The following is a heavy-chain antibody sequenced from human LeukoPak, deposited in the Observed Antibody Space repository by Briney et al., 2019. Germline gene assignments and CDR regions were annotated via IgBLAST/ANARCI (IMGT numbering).Heavy chain of an antibody. J-gene: IGHJ4*02. Sequence: ASVKVSCKASGYTFTSYYMHWVRQAPGQGLEWMGIINPSGGSTSYAQKFQDRVTMTRDTSTSTVYMELSSLRSEDTAVYYCARTARLRYYDSSGYFPYYFDYWGQGTLVTVSS. CDR2: INPSGGST. CDR1: GYTFTSYY. D-gene: IGHD3-22*01. V-gene: IGHV1-46*01. CDR3: ARTARLRYYDSSGYFPYYFDY.